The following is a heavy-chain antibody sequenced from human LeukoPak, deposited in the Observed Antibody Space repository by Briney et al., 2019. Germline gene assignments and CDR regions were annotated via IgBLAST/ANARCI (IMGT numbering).Heavy chain of an antibody. CDR1: GFTFSSYA. V-gene: IGHV3-23*01. CDR2: ISGNSGSS. Sequence: QPGGSLRLSCAASGFTFSSYAMTWVRQAPGKGLEWVSAISGNSGSSYYADSVKGRFAISRDNSKNTLYLQMNSLRAEDTAVYYCAKAPYIVGATKSLDYWGQGTLVTVSS. D-gene: IGHD1-26*01. J-gene: IGHJ4*02. CDR3: AKAPYIVGATKSLDY.